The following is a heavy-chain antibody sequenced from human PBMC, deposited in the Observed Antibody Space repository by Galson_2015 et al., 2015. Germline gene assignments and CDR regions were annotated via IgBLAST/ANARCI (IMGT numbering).Heavy chain of an antibody. V-gene: IGHV3-11*06. CDR3: ARASPRGGMDV. J-gene: IGHJ6*02. Sequence: SLRLSCAASGFTFSDYYMSWIRQAPGKGLEWVSYISSSSSYTNYADSVKGRFTISRDNAKNSLYLQMNSLRAEDTAVYYCARASPRGGMDVWGQGTTVTVSS. D-gene: IGHD3-10*01. CDR2: ISSSSSYT. CDR1: GFTFSDYY.